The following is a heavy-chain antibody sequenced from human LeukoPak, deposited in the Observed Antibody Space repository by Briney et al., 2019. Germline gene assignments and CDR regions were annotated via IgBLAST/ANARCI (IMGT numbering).Heavy chain of an antibody. CDR3: ARGHDFWSANYYTDV. CDR2: FDYTGST. Sequence: SETLSLTCTVSGGSISSSSYNWGWIRRPPGKGLEWIGSFDYTGSTYHNPSLKSRVTVSVDTSRNHFSLNLSSVTAADTAVYYCARGHDFWSANYYTDVWGKGTTVTVSS. V-gene: IGHV4-39*07. J-gene: IGHJ6*03. CDR1: GGSISSSSYN. D-gene: IGHD3-3*01.